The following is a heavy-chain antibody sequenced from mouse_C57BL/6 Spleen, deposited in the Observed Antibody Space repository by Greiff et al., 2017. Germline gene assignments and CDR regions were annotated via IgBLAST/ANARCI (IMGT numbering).Heavy chain of an antibody. J-gene: IGHJ3*01. D-gene: IGHD2-3*01. CDR2: IDPSDSET. V-gene: IGHV1-52*01. CDR3: ARSVIYDGCYGAY. CDR1: GYTFTSYW. Sequence: QVQLQQPGAELVRPGSSVKLSCKASGYTFTSYWMHWVKQRPIQGLEWIGNIDPSDSETHYNQKFKDKATLTVDKSSSTAYLQLSSLTSEDSAVYYWARSVIYDGCYGAYRGQETLVTVSA.